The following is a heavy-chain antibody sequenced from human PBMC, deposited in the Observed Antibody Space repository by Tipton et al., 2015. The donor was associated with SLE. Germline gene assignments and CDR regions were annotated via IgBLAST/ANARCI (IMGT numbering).Heavy chain of an antibody. CDR1: GASISSYN. Sequence: TLSLTCTVSGASISSYNWNWIRQPPGKALEWIGHLYNSGSTNSNPSLKSRVTISVDTSKNQFSLKLSSVTAADTSVYYCVGSTAGGFFDYWGQGTLVTVSS. J-gene: IGHJ4*02. V-gene: IGHV4-59*12. CDR3: VGSTAGGFFDY. CDR2: LYNSGST. D-gene: IGHD2-2*01.